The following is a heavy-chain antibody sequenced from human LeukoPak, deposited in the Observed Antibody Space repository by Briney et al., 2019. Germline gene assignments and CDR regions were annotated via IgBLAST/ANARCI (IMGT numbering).Heavy chain of an antibody. J-gene: IGHJ6*03. CDR3: ARRTGWNYNYYYMDV. Sequence: PSETLALTCTVSGGSISSYYWSWIRQPPGKGLEWIEYIYYSGSTNYNPSLKSRVTISVDTSKNQFSLKLSSVTAADTAVYYCARRTGWNYNYYYMDVWGKGTTVTVSS. CDR2: IYYSGST. V-gene: IGHV4-59*08. CDR1: GGSISSYY. D-gene: IGHD1-14*01.